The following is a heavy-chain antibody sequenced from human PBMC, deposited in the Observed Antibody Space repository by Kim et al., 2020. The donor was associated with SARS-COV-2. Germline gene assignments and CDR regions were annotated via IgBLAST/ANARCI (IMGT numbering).Heavy chain of an antibody. V-gene: IGHV4-31*02. J-gene: IGHJ6*02. CDR2: T. CDR3: ARESYYYGMDV. Sequence: TDYHPSLKSRVTISVDTSKNQFSLKLSSVTAADTAVYYCARESYYYGMDVWGQGTTVTVSS.